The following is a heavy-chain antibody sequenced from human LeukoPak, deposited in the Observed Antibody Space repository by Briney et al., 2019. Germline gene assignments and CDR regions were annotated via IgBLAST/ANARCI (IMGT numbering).Heavy chain of an antibody. CDR1: GFTFSSYG. D-gene: IGHD3-10*01. V-gene: IGHV3-30*03. CDR3: AGGTYGSGSYYLGY. CDR2: ISYDGSNK. J-gene: IGHJ4*02. Sequence: GGSLRLSCAASGFTFSSYGMHWVRQAPGKGLEWVAVISYDGSNKYYADSVKGRFTISRDNSKNTLYLQMNSLRAEDTAVYYCAGGTYGSGSYYLGYWGQGTLVTVSS.